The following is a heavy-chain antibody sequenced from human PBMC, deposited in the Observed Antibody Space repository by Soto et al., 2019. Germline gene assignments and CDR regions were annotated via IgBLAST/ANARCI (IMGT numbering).Heavy chain of an antibody. J-gene: IGHJ4*02. CDR1: GFTFSSYG. V-gene: IGHV3-33*01. D-gene: IGHD5-18*01. CDR2: IWYDGSNK. CDR3: AIHPTPNRQFYY. Sequence: QVQLVESGGGVVQPGRSLRLSCAASGFTFSSYGMHWVRQAPGKGLEWVAVIWYDGSNKYYADSVKGRFTIPRDNSKNTLYLQMTRLTAEDTAVYYSAIHPTPNRQFYYLCQGTLVTVSS.